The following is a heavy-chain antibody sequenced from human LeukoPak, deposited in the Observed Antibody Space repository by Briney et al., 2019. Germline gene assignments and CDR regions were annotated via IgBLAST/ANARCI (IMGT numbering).Heavy chain of an antibody. V-gene: IGHV4-59*08. J-gene: IGHJ4*02. CDR3: ARPRYDFWSGYYDY. CDR2: IYYSGST. Sequence: SETLSLTCAVYGGSISSYYWSWIRQPPGKGLEWIGYIYYSGSTNYNPSLKSRVTISVDTSKNQFSLKLSSVTAADTAVYYCARPRYDFWSGYYDYWGQGTLVTVSS. CDR1: GGSISSYY. D-gene: IGHD3-3*01.